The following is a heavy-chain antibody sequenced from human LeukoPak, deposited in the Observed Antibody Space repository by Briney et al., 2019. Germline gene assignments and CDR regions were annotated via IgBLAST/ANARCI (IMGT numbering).Heavy chain of an antibody. CDR3: AKANTMVRGVNMAFDI. J-gene: IGHJ3*02. CDR1: GFTFSSYA. Sequence: GGSLRLSCAASGFTFSSYAMSWVRQAPGTGLEWVSGISGSGGSTYYADSVTGRFTISRDNSKNTLYPQMNSLRAEDTAVYYCAKANTMVRGVNMAFDIWGQGTTVTVSS. V-gene: IGHV3-23*01. CDR2: ISGSGGST. D-gene: IGHD3-10*01.